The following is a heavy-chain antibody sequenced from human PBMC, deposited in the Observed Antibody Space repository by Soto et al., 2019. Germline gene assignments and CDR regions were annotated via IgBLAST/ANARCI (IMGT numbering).Heavy chain of an antibody. V-gene: IGHV5-51*01. J-gene: IGHJ4*02. CDR1: GYSFATYW. CDR3: ARPLYGSGSYSDY. Sequence: LKISFKGSGYSFATYWIAWVRQMPGKGLEWMEIIYPADSDTRYSPSFQGQVTISADKSISTAYLQWSSLKASDTAIYYCARPLYGSGSYSDYWGQGTLVTVSS. CDR2: IYPADSDT. D-gene: IGHD3-10*01.